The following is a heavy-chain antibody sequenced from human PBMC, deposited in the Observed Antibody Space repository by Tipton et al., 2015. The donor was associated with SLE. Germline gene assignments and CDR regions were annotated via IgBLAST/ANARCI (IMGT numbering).Heavy chain of an antibody. CDR1: GGSISSYY. Sequence: TLSLTCTVSGGSISSYYWSWIRQPAGKGLEWIGRIYTSGSTNYNPSLKSRVTISVDTSKNHFSLKLSSVTAADTAVYYCARGGRDGCRGGAFDIWGQRTMVSVSS. CDR2: IYTSGST. CDR3: ARGGRDGCRGGAFDI. J-gene: IGHJ3*02. V-gene: IGHV4-4*07. D-gene: IGHD5-24*01.